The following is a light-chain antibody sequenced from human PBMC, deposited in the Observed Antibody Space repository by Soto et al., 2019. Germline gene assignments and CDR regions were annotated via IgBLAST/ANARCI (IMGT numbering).Light chain of an antibody. CDR2: FGS. V-gene: IGKV2-28*01. CDR1: QSLLQSNGYNY. Sequence: DIVMTQSPLSLPVTPGEPASISCSSSQSLLQSNGYNYLDWYLQKPGQSPQLLIYFGSYRASGVPDRFSRSGSGTDFTLKIRRVEAEDVGVYYCMQSQQSPPTFGQGTKVEI. CDR3: MQSQQSPPT. J-gene: IGKJ1*01.